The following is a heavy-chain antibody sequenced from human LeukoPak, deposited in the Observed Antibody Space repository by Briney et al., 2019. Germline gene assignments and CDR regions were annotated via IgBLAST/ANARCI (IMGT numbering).Heavy chain of an antibody. V-gene: IGHV4-30-2*01. CDR2: IYHSGST. CDR3: DSSPWGNLAGHFDS. D-gene: IGHD6-13*01. CDR1: GGSISSGGYY. Sequence: PSETLSLTCTVSGGSISSGGYYWSWIRQPPGKGLEWIGYIYHSGSTYYNPSLKSRVTISVDRSKNQFSLKLSSVTAADTAVYAKDSSPWGNLAGHFDSWGQGTLVTVSS. J-gene: IGHJ4*02.